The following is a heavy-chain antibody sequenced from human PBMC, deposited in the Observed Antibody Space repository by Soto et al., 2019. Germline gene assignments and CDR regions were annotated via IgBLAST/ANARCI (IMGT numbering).Heavy chain of an antibody. Sequence: SVKVSCKASGCTFTGYYMHWVRQAPVQGLEWMGWINPNSGGTNYAQKFQGRVTMTRDTSISTAYMELSRLRSDDTAVYYCAREGNYYDSSGYYYGMDVWGQGTTVTVSS. CDR2: INPNSGGT. V-gene: IGHV1-2*02. J-gene: IGHJ6*02. CDR1: GCTFTGYY. D-gene: IGHD3-22*01. CDR3: AREGNYYDSSGYYYGMDV.